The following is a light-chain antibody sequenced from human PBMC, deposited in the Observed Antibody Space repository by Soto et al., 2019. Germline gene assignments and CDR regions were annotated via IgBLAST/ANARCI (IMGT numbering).Light chain of an antibody. CDR2: DAS. V-gene: IGKV1-33*01. CDR1: QDIVKS. J-gene: IGKJ2*01. CDR3: QQFDNLPYT. Sequence: DIPLTQSPSSLSASVGDRVTITCQASQDIVKSLNWYQQKPGSAPNLLIYDASNLQTGVPSRFSGSGSGTDFTFTISSLQPEDFATYYCQQFDNLPYTFGQGTKLEIK.